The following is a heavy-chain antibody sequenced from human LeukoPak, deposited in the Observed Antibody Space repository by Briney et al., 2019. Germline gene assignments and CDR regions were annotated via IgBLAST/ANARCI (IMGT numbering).Heavy chain of an antibody. D-gene: IGHD4-23*01. CDR2: IYYSGST. J-gene: IGHJ4*02. V-gene: IGHV4-31*03. Sequence: SETLPLTCTVSGGPLSSGGYYWSWIHQHPGEALEWIGYIYYSGSTCYYASLKSRVTISADTSKNQFSLKLSSVTAADTAVYYCAIGDYGANTGYWGQGTLVIVSS. CDR1: GGPLSSGGYY. CDR3: AIGDYGANTGY.